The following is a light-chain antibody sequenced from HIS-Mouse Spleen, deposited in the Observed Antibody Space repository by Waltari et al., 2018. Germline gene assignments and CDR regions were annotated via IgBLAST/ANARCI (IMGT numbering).Light chain of an antibody. CDR2: DVS. CDR3: CSYAGSWV. Sequence: QSALTQPRSVSGSPGPSVTISCTGTSRDVGGYNYVPWYQQHPGKAPKLMIYDVSKRPSGVPDRFSGSKSGNTASLTISGLQAEDEADYYCCSYAGSWVFGGGTKLTVL. CDR1: SRDVGGYNY. J-gene: IGLJ3*02. V-gene: IGLV2-11*01.